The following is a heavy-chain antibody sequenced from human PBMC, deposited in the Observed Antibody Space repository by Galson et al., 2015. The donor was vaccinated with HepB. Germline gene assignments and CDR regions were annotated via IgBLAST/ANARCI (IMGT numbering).Heavy chain of an antibody. J-gene: IGHJ6*03. CDR1: GDSVSSNSAA. V-gene: IGHV6-1*01. D-gene: IGHD3-3*01. Sequence: CAISGDSVSSNSAAWNWIRQSPSRGLEWLGRTYYRSKWYNDYAVSVKSRITINPDTSKNQFSLQLNSVTPEDTAVYYCAREYTIFGVVSYYYMDVWGKGTTVTVS. CDR2: TYYRSKWYN. CDR3: AREYTIFGVVSYYYMDV.